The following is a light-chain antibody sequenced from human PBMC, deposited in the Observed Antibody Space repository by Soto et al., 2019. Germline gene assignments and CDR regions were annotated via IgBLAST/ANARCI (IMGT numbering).Light chain of an antibody. CDR2: EGS. Sequence: QLVLTQPASVSGSPGQSITISCTGTSSDVGSYNLVSWYQQHPGKAPKLMIYEGSKRPSGVSNRFSGSKSGNTASLTISGLQAEDEADYYCCSYAGSSTRWVFGGGTKLTVL. V-gene: IGLV2-23*01. CDR1: SSDVGSYNL. CDR3: CSYAGSSTRWV. J-gene: IGLJ3*02.